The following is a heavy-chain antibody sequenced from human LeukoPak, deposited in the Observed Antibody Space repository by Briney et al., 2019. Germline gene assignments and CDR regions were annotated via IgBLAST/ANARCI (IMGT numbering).Heavy chain of an antibody. CDR1: GDSISSYY. J-gene: IGHJ5*02. Sequence: KPSETLSLTCTVSGDSISSYYWRWIRQPPGKGLEWIGYIYYSGSTNYNPSLKSRVTISVDTSKNQFSLKLSSVTAADTAVYYCARTYYNWFDPWGQGTLVTVSS. V-gene: IGHV4-59*08. CDR3: ARTYYNWFDP. CDR2: IYYSGST.